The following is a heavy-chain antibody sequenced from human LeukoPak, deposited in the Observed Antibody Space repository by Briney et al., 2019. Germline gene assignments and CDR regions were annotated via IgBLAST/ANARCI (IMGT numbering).Heavy chain of an antibody. CDR3: ATDSYNAMDV. J-gene: IGHJ6*02. CDR2: IKQDGRHT. Sequence: GGALRLSCAASGFTLSRYWMSWGRQAPGKGVEWVAMIKQDGRHTYYVDSVTRPFTLSTHNAKNSLYLQTNSLRAEDTGVYYCATDSYNAMDVWGQGTTVTVSS. CDR1: GFTLSRYW. D-gene: IGHD2-2*02. V-gene: IGHV3-7*04.